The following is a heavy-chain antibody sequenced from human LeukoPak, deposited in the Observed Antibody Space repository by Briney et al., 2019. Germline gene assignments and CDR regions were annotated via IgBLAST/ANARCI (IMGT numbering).Heavy chain of an antibody. CDR3: AKAISGSNAVADY. J-gene: IGHJ4*02. CDR2: ISGSGDNT. V-gene: IGHV3-23*01. D-gene: IGHD1-26*01. Sequence: PEESLRLSCAASGFTFSSYAMTWVRQAPGKGLEWVSSISGSGDNTYYADSVKGRFTISRDNSKNTLYLQMNSLRAEDTAVYYCAKAISGSNAVADYWGQGTLVTVSS. CDR1: GFTFSSYA.